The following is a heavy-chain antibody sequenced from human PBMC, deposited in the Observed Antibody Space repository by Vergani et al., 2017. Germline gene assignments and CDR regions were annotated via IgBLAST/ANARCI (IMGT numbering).Heavy chain of an antibody. CDR1: GGSISSGGYY. D-gene: IGHD1-26*01. V-gene: IGHV4-31*01. Sequence: QVQLQESGPGLVKPSQTLSLTCTVSGGSISSGGYYWSWIRQHPGKGLEWIGYIYYSGSTYYNPSLKSPVTISVDPSKNQFSLKLSSVTAADTAVYCCAGGGAPAGLYGMDVWGQGTTVTVSS. CDR2: IYYSGST. CDR3: AGGGAPAGLYGMDV. J-gene: IGHJ6*02.